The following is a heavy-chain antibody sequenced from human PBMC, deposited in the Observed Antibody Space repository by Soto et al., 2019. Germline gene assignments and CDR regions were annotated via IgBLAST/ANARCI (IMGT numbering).Heavy chain of an antibody. J-gene: IGHJ4*02. CDR2: INAGNGNT. CDR1: GYAFSDYG. Sequence: ASVKVSCKASGYAFSDYGISWVRQAPGQRLEWMGWINAGNGNTKYSQKFQGRVTITRDTSASTAYMELSSLRSEDTAVYYCAREWVIVVVTAAQPPDYCGQGTLVTVSS. D-gene: IGHD2-2*01. CDR3: AREWVIVVVTAAQPPDY. V-gene: IGHV1-3*01.